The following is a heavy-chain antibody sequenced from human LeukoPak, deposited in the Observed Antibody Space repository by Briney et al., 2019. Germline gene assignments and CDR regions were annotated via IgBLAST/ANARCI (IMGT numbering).Heavy chain of an antibody. CDR3: AETGPTDF. V-gene: IGHV3-30*03. CDR2: ISYDGTNK. D-gene: IGHD3-9*01. CDR1: GFTFSTYG. J-gene: IGHJ4*02. Sequence: EGSLRLSCAAPGFTFSTYGMHWVRDAPGKGLEWVAAISYDGTNKHYADSVKGRFTISRDNSKNMLYLQMNSLRDEDTALYYCAETGPTDFWGQGTLVTVSS.